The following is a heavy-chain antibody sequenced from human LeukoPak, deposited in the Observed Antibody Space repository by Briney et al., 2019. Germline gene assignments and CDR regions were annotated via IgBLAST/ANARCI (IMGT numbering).Heavy chain of an antibody. V-gene: IGHV3-23*01. CDR1: GFTFRSYA. CDR3: AKADHYYYYMGV. Sequence: PGGSLRLSCTASGFTFRSYAMSWVRQAPGKGLEWVSAISGSGGSTYYADSVRGRFTNSRDNSKNTLHLRMNSLRAEDTAVYYCAKADHYYYYMGVWGKGTTVTVSS. CDR2: ISGSGGST. J-gene: IGHJ6*03.